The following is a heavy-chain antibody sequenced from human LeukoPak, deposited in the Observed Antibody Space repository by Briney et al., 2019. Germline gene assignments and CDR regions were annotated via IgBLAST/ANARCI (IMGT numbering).Heavy chain of an antibody. J-gene: IGHJ6*03. CDR1: VYTFSSYD. Sequence: ASVKVSCKASVYTFSSYDINWVRQATGQGLEWMGWMNPNSGNTGYVQKFQGRVTMARNTSISTPYMELSSLRSEDTTVCNCARESGYYDFWSGYYYYYMDVWGKGTTVTVSS. V-gene: IGHV1-8*01. D-gene: IGHD3-3*01. CDR3: ARESGYYDFWSGYYYYYMDV. CDR2: MNPNSGNT.